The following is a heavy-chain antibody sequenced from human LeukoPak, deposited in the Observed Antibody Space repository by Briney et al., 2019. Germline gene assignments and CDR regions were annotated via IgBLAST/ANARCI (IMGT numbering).Heavy chain of an antibody. CDR3: ARDTYHSAWYPWHFDN. J-gene: IGHJ4*02. CDR1: GFIFEDYV. V-gene: IGHV3-20*01. D-gene: IGHD6-19*01. CDR2: INWNGGTT. Sequence: AGGSLRLSCAASGFIFEDYVMAWVRQAPGKGLEWVADINWNGGTTNYADSVQGRFTISRDNAKNFLYLQMNSLRAEDTALYHCARDTYHSAWYPWHFDNWGPGTLVTVSS.